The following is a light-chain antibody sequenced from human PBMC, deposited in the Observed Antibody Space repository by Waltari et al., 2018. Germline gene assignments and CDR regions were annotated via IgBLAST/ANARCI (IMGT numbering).Light chain of an antibody. V-gene: IGKV1-5*03. CDR2: ESS. Sequence: DIQMTQSPYTVSASVGDRVTIACRSSQSINAWLALYHQKPGKARKRLIYESSTLEGGVPSRFSGRRSGTEFALTISRLQPDDFATYYCQQYHSYPWTFGQGTKVEIK. J-gene: IGKJ1*01. CDR3: QQYHSYPWT. CDR1: QSINAW.